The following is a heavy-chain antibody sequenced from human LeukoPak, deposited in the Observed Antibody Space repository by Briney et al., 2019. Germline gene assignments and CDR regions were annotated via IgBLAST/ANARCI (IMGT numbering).Heavy chain of an antibody. Sequence: GRSLRLSCAASGFTFTNFAIHWVPQAPGKGLEWVAVISSDGNNEYYADSVKGRFTISRDNSKNTLYLQVNSLRAEDTAVYYCAKDEAQFNAFDIWGQGTMVTVSS. V-gene: IGHV3-30*04. J-gene: IGHJ3*02. CDR1: GFTFTNFA. CDR3: AKDEAQFNAFDI. CDR2: ISSDGNNE.